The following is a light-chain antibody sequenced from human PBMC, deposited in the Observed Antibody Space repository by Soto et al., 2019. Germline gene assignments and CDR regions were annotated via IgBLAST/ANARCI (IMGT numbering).Light chain of an antibody. V-gene: IGKV3-20*01. J-gene: IGKJ1*01. CDR2: GTS. CDR3: QVYGSSSKT. Sequence: EIVLTQSPGTLSLSPGERVTLSCRASQSISNNHLAWYQQKPGQAPRLLIHGTSNRATGIPDRFSGSGSGTDFTLTFSRLEPEDFAVYFCQVYGSSSKTFGQGTRVELK. CDR1: QSISNNH.